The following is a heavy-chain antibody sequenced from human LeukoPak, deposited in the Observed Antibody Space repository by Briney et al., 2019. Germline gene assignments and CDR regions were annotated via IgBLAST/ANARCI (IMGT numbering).Heavy chain of an antibody. CDR2: IRSKTDGETT. J-gene: IGHJ4*02. V-gene: IGHV3-15*07. D-gene: IGHD1-26*01. CDR3: ITDPPGAWGRWERLRDY. Sequence: PGGSLRLSCVASGFVFSNAWMNWVRQAPGKGLEWVGHIRSKTDGETTDYGAPVTGRFTISRDNAKKTLYLQMHSLKIEDTGIYYCITDPPGAWGRWERLRDYWGQGTLVTVSS. CDR1: GFVFSNAW.